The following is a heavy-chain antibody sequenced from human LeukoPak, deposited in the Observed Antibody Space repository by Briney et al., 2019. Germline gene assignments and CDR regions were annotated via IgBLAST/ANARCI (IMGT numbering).Heavy chain of an antibody. J-gene: IGHJ4*01. CDR2: IHTSGST. CDR3: AGRGLSTGWTFDY. D-gene: IGHD6-19*01. CDR1: GGSISTYY. V-gene: IGHV4-4*07. Sequence: MASETLSLTCSVSGGSISTYYWSWIRQPAGKGLEWIAQIHTSGSTNFNPSLKSRVSISMDTPNNQFSLMISSVTAADTAIYYCAGRGLSTGWTFDYWGHGTLATVSS.